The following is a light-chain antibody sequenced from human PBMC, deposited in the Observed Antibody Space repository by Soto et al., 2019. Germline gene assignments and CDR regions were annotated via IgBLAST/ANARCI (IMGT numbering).Light chain of an antibody. CDR3: QQYHNWPPQYT. V-gene: IGKV3-15*01. Sequence: EIVMTQSPATLSVSPGERATLSCRASQTVSSNLAWYQQKPGQAPRLLIHGASTRPSGVPTRFSGSGSGTDFTLTISSLQSEDFAVYYCQQYHNWPPQYTFGQGTKLQIK. J-gene: IGKJ2*01. CDR1: QTVSSN. CDR2: GAS.